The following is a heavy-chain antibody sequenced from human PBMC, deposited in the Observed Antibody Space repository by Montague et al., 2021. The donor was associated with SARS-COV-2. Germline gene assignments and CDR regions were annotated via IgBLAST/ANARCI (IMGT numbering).Heavy chain of an antibody. J-gene: IGHJ4*02. V-gene: IGHV4-59*01. D-gene: IGHD1-26*01. CDR3: ARGMGGSYLYYFDY. CDR1: GGSISSYY. Sequence: SETLSLTCTVSGGSISSYYWGWIRQPPGKGLEWIGYIYYSGSTNXNPSLKSRVTILVDMSKNQFSLKLSSVTAADTAVYYCARGMGGSYLYYFDYWGQGTLVTVSS. CDR2: IYYSGST.